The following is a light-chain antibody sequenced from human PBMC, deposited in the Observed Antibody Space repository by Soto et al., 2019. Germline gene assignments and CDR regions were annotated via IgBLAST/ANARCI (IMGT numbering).Light chain of an antibody. CDR2: SNT. Sequence: HSVLTQPPSVSGAPGQRVTISCTGSSSNIGAYYDVHWYQQVPGTAPKLLIFSNTNRPSGVPDRFSGSKSGTSASLAITGLQAEDEADYYCQSYDTSLRDYVFGTGTKVNVL. CDR1: SSNIGAYYD. J-gene: IGLJ1*01. V-gene: IGLV1-40*01. CDR3: QSYDTSLRDYV.